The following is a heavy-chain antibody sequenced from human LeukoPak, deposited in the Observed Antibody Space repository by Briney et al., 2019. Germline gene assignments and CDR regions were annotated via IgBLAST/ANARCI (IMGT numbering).Heavy chain of an antibody. V-gene: IGHV3-53*04. CDR3: ARYSTADWFDP. CDR1: GFTVSSNY. J-gene: IGHJ5*02. CDR2: IYSGGST. Sequence: GGSLRLSCAASGFTVSSNYMSWVRQAPGKGLEWVSVIYSGGSTYYADSVKGRFTISRHNSQNTLYLQMNSLRAEDTAVYYCARYSTADWFDPWGQGTLVTVSS. D-gene: IGHD4-17*01.